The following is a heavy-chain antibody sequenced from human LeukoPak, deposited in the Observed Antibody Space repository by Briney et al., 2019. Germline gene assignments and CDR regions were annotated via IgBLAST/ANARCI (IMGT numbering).Heavy chain of an antibody. Sequence: GGSLRLSCAASGFTFSSYGMHWVRQAPGKGLEWLAFIRYDGSNNYYADSVKGRFTISRDNSKNTLYLQMNSLRAEDTAVYYCAKDAYGIVPAAIGGHFDYWGQGTLVTVSS. J-gene: IGHJ4*02. CDR1: GFTFSSYG. D-gene: IGHD2-2*01. CDR3: AKDAYGIVPAAIGGHFDY. V-gene: IGHV3-30*02. CDR2: IRYDGSNN.